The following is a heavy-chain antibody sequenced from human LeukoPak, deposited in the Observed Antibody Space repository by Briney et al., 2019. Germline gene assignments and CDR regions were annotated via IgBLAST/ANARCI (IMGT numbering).Heavy chain of an antibody. Sequence: SETLSLTCTVSGGSISSSSYYWGWIRQPPGKGLEWIGIIYYSGSTYYNPSLKSRVTISADTSKNQFSLKLSSVTAADTAVYYCARRVPAGYMDVWGKGTTVTVSS. V-gene: IGHV4-39*01. CDR3: ARRVPAGYMDV. CDR2: IYYSGST. CDR1: GGSISSSSYY. J-gene: IGHJ6*03. D-gene: IGHD1-1*01.